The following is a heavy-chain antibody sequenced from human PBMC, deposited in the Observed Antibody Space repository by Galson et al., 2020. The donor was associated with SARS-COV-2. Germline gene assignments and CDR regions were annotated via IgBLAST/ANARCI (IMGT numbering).Heavy chain of an antibody. CDR1: GFTFSSYG. CDR3: ARDSQLKNYFDY. V-gene: IGHV3-33*01. Sequence: GGSLRLSCAASGFTFSSYGMHWARQAPGKGLEWVAVIWYDGSNKYYADSVKGRFTISRDNSKNTLYLQMNSLRAEDTAVYYCARDSQLKNYFDYWGQGTLVTVSS. D-gene: IGHD1-1*01. CDR2: IWYDGSNK. J-gene: IGHJ4*02.